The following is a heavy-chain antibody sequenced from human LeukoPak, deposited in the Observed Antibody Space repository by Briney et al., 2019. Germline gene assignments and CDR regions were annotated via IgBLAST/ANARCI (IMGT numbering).Heavy chain of an antibody. CDR1: GFTFSSYG. V-gene: IGHV3-30*02. CDR3: ARDSHYYDSSGYIV. CDR2: IRYDGSNK. D-gene: IGHD3-22*01. Sequence: GGSLRLSCAASGFTFSSYGMHWVRQAPGKGLEWAAFIRYDGSNKYYADSVKGRFTISRDNSKNTLYLQMNSLRAADTAVYYCARDSHYYDSSGYIVWGQGTLVTVSS. J-gene: IGHJ4*02.